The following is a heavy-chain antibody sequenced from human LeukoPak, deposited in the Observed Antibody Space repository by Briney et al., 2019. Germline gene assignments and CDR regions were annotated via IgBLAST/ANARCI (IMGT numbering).Heavy chain of an antibody. V-gene: IGHV3-48*04. D-gene: IGHD3-10*01. J-gene: IGHJ6*03. CDR3: ARDRRENGLWFGELLYRTYYYMDV. CDR1: GFTFSSYG. Sequence: PGGSLRLSCAASGFTFSSYGMNWVRQAPGKGREWVSYISSSGSTIYYADSVKGRFTISRDNAKNSLYLQMNSLRAEDTAVYYCARDRRENGLWFGELLYRTYYYMDVWGKGTTVTISS. CDR2: ISSSGSTI.